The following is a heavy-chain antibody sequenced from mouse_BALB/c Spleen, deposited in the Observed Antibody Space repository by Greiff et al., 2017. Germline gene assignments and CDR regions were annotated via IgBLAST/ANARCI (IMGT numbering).Heavy chain of an antibody. Sequence: QVQLKQSGPGLVQPSQSLSITCTVSGFSLTSYGVHWVRQSPGKGLEWLGVIWSGGSTDYNAAFISRLSISKDNSKSQVFFKMNSLQANDTAIYYCATPEGNYYYAMDYWGQGTSVTVSS. CDR1: GFSLTSYG. V-gene: IGHV2-2*02. CDR3: ATPEGNYYYAMDY. J-gene: IGHJ4*01. D-gene: IGHD2-1*01. CDR2: IWSGGST.